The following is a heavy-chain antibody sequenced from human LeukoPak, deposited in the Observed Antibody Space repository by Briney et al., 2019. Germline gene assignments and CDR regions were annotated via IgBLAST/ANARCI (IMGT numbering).Heavy chain of an antibody. Sequence: SETLSLTCTVSGGSISSYYWSWIRQPPGKGLEWIGYIYYSGSTNYNPSLKSRVTISVDTSKNQFSLKLSSVTAADTAVYYCARVRRDGYPLWGQGTLVTVSS. V-gene: IGHV4-59*01. J-gene: IGHJ4*02. CDR3: ARVRRDGYPL. D-gene: IGHD5-24*01. CDR2: IYYSGST. CDR1: GGSISSYY.